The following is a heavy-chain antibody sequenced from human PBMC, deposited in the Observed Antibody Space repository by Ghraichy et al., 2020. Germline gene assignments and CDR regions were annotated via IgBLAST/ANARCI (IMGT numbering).Heavy chain of an antibody. CDR1: GFTFSSYD. D-gene: IGHD4-17*01. V-gene: IGHV3-13*01. Sequence: LSLTCAASGFTFSSYDMHWVRQATGKGLEWVSAIGTAGDTYYPGSVKGRFTISRENAKNSLYLQMNSLRAGDTALYYCARDGDGFDYWGQGTLVTVSS. J-gene: IGHJ4*02. CDR2: IGTAGDT. CDR3: ARDGDGFDY.